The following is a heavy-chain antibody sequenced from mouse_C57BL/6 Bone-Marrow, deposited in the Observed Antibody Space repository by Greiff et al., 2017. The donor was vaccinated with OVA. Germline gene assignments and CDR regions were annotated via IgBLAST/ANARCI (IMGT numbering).Heavy chain of an antibody. CDR1: GFTFTDYY. D-gene: IGHD2-13*01. CDR3: SRDGDLYALDY. CDR2: VYPYNGGT. J-gene: IGHJ4*01. Sequence: EVQLQQSGPVLVKPGPSVTISCKASGFTFTDYYMHWVKQSPGHGLEWIGLVYPYNGGTSYNQKFKGKATLTVDTSSSTAYMALNSLTSEDSAVDYCSRDGDLYALDYWGKGTSVTVSS. V-gene: IGHV1-36*01.